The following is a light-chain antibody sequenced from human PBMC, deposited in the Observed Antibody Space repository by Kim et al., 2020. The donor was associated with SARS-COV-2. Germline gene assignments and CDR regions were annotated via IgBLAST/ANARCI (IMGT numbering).Light chain of an antibody. CDR2: GAS. Sequence: FPGERGTLSCRASRKGSSSYLAWDQQKAGQAPRLLIYGASSRATGIPDRCSGSGSGTDFTLTISRLEPEDFAVYYCQQYGSSLFTFGGGTKVDIK. CDR3: QQYGSSLFT. CDR1: RKGSSSY. V-gene: IGKV3-20*01. J-gene: IGKJ4*01.